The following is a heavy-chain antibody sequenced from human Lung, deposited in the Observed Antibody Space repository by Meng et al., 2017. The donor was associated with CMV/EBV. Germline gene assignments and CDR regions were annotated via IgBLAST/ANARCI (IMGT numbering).Heavy chain of an antibody. V-gene: IGHV3-7*01. CDR3: ARGEWQQLVEYFFDY. D-gene: IGHD6-13*01. J-gene: IGHJ4*02. CDR2: IKQDGSEI. Sequence: ESLKISCAASGFTFSSYWMSWVRQAPGKGLEWVANIKQDGSEIYFVDSVKGRFTISRDNAKNSLYLQMNSLRAEDTAVYYCARGEWQQLVEYFFDYWGQGXLVTVSS. CDR1: GFTFSSYW.